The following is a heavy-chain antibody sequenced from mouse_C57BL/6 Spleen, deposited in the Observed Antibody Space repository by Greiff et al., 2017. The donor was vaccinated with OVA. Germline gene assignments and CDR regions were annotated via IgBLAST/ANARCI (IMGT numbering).Heavy chain of an antibody. CDR2: LNPSSGYP. V-gene: IGHV1-4*01. CDR3: ASGEYYAMDD. CDR1: GYTFTRYP. Sequence: QVQLKQSGAELARPGASVKMSCKASGYTFTRYPMHWVKQRPGQGLEWIGYLNPSSGYPKYNQKFKDKATLTADKSSSTAYMQLSSLTSEGSAVDYWASGEYYAMDDWGQGTSVTVAA. J-gene: IGHJ4*01.